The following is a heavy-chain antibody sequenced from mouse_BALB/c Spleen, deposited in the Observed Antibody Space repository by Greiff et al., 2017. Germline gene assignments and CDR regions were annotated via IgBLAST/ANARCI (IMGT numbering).Heavy chain of an antibody. V-gene: IGHV1-7*01. CDR2: INPSTGYT. CDR3: ARKGTVVDFDG. J-gene: IGHJ1*01. D-gene: IGHD1-1*01. CDR1: GYTFTSYW. Sequence: QVQLQQSGAELAKPGASVKMSCKASGYTFTSYWMHWVKQRPGQGLEWIGYINPSTGYTEYNQKFKDKATLTADKSSSTAYMQLSSLTSEDSAVYYGARKGTVVDFDGGGAGTTVTVSS.